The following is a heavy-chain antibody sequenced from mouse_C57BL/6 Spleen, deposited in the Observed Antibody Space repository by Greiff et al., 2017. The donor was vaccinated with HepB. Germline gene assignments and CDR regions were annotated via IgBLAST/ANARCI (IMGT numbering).Heavy chain of an antibody. CDR3: ARGYYGRDWYFDV. V-gene: IGHV3-1*01. Sequence: VQLKESGPGMVKPSQSLSLTCTVTGYSITSGYDWHWIRHFPGNKLEWMGDISYSGSTNYNPSLKSRISITHDTSKNHFFLKLNSVTTEDTATYYCARGYYGRDWYFDVWGTGTTVTVSS. D-gene: IGHD1-1*01. J-gene: IGHJ1*03. CDR1: GYSITSGYD. CDR2: ISYSGST.